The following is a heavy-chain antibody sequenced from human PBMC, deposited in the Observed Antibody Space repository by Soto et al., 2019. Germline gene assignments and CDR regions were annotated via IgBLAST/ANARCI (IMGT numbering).Heavy chain of an antibody. J-gene: IGHJ2*01. CDR1: VFPFVSYS. CDR3: ARGFWYFDL. Sequence: PGWSLRLSCASSVFPFVSYSMNWVRQAPGRGLEWLSYITSSSSTIYYADSVKGRFTISRDNAKNSLYLQMNSLRDEDTAVYYCARGFWYFDLWGRGTLVTVSS. CDR2: ITSSSSTI. V-gene: IGHV3-48*02.